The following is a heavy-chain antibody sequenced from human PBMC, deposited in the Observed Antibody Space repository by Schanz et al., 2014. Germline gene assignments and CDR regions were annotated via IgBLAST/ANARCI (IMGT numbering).Heavy chain of an antibody. D-gene: IGHD3-10*01. CDR1: GFTFSDYY. Sequence: VQLVESGGGVVQPGRSLRLSCAASGFTFSDYYMSWIRQAPGKGLEWVSALSGSGGSTYYADSVKGRFTISRDNSKNTLYLQMNSLRAEDTAVYYCARANYRRKINFDYWGRGTLVTVSS. CDR2: LSGSGGST. CDR3: ARANYRRKINFDY. V-gene: IGHV3-23*04. J-gene: IGHJ4*02.